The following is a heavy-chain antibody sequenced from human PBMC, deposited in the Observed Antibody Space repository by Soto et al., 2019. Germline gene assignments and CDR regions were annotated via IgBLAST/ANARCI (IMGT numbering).Heavy chain of an antibody. Sequence: ASVKVSCKASGYTFTSYAMHWVRQAPGQRLEWMGWINAGNDNTKYSQKFQGRVTITRDTSANTGYMELSSLRSEDTAVYYCARENGYDGYYFDYWGQGTLVTVSS. CDR3: ARENGYDGYYFDY. V-gene: IGHV1-3*01. D-gene: IGHD5-12*01. CDR2: INAGNDNT. CDR1: GYTFTSYA. J-gene: IGHJ4*02.